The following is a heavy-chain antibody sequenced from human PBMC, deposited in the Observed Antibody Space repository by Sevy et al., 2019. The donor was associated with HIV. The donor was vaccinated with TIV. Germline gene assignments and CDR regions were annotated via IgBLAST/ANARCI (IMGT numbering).Heavy chain of an antibody. CDR3: ARARRSIVGAGKDKDY. CDR1: GYTFTSYG. Sequence: ASVKVSCKASGYTFTSYGISWVRQAPGQGLEWMGWISAYNGNTNYAQKLQGRVTMTTDTSTSTAYMELRSLRSDDTAVYYCARARRSIVGAGKDKDYWGQGTLVTVSS. J-gene: IGHJ4*02. D-gene: IGHD6-19*01. V-gene: IGHV1-18*04. CDR2: ISAYNGNT.